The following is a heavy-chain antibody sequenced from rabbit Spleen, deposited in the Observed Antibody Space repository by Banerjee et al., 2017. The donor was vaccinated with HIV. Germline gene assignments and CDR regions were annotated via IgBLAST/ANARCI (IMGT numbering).Heavy chain of an antibody. V-gene: IGHV1S45*01. D-gene: IGHD1-1*01. CDR3: ARDLVAVIGWNFNL. J-gene: IGHJ4*01. CDR2: INIVTGKS. Sequence: QEQLEESGGDLVKPEGSLTLTCTASGFSLSGYWICWVRQAPGKGLEWIACINIVTGKSVYASWAKGRFTMSRTSSTTVTLQMTSLTAADTATYFCARDLVAVIGWNFNLWGPGTLVTVS. CDR1: GFSLSGYW.